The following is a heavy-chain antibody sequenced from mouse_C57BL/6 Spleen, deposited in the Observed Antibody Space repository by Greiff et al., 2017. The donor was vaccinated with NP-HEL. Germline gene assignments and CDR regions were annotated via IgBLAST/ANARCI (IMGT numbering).Heavy chain of an antibody. CDR3: ARRGDGYYFDY. CDR1: GYSITSGYD. CDR2: ISYSGST. D-gene: IGHD2-3*01. V-gene: IGHV3-1*01. J-gene: IGHJ2*01. Sequence: EVQLVESGPGMVKPSQSLSLTCTVTGYSITSGYDWHWIRHFPGNKLEWMGYISYSGSTNYNPSLKSRISITHDTSKNHFFLKLNSVTTEDTATYYCARRGDGYYFDYWGQGTTLTVSS.